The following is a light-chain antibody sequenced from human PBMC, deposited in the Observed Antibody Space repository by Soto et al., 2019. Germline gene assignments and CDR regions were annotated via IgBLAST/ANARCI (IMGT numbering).Light chain of an antibody. CDR2: GAS. CDR3: QQFNKWPLT. V-gene: IGKV3-15*01. CDR1: QSVSSN. J-gene: IGKJ4*01. Sequence: EIVMTQSPGTLSVSPGERAALSCRASQSVSSNLAWYQQKPGQAPRLLIYGASTRATGIPARFSGSGSGTEFTLSISSLQSEDFEVYYCQQFNKWPLTFGGGTRVEIK.